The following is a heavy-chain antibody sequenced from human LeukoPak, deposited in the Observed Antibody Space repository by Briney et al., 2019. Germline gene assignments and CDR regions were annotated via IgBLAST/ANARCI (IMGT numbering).Heavy chain of an antibody. CDR3: ARDRGLSSSAFDI. CDR2: ISSSSSYI. Sequence: PGGSLRLSCAASGFTFSSYSMNWVSQAPGKRLEWVSSISSSSSYIYYADSVKGRFTISRDNAKNSLYLQMNSLRAEDTAVYYCARDRGLSSSAFDIWGQGTMVTVSS. J-gene: IGHJ3*02. CDR1: GFTFSSYS. V-gene: IGHV3-21*01. D-gene: IGHD3-10*01.